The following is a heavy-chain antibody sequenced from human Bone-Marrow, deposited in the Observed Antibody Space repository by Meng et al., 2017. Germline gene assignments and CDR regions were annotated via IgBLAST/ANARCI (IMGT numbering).Heavy chain of an antibody. D-gene: IGHD4-11*01. J-gene: IGHJ4*02. CDR2: INHSGST. V-gene: IGHV4-34*01. CDR1: GGSFSDYY. Sequence: GSLRLSCVVSGGSFSDYYWSWIRQPPGKGLEWIGEINHSGSTNYNPSLGSRATISVDTSQNNLSLKLSSVTAADSAVYYCARGPTTMAHDFDYWGQGTLVTVSS. CDR3: ARGPTTMAHDFDY.